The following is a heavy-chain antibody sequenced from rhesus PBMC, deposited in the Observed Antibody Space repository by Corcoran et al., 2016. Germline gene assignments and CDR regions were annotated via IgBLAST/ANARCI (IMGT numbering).Heavy chain of an antibody. CDR3: TCRGVIVGGLDS. D-gene: IGHD3-34*01. Sequence: DVQLVESGGGLVKPGGSLRLSCVASGFTFRSYEMHWVRQAPGKGLEWVSVISERCSNIDDDDSGKGRFTISRYNAKNSLFLQMNSLRVEDTAVYYWTCRGVIVGGLDSWGQGVVVTVSS. V-gene: IGHV3-100*02. CDR1: GFTFRSYE. J-gene: IGHJ6*01. CDR2: ISERCSNI.